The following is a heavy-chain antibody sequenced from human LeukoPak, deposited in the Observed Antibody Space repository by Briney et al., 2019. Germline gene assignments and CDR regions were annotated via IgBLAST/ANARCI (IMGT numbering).Heavy chain of an antibody. CDR1: GYSFTSYW. CDR2: IYPGDSDT. CDR3: ARRAVLSARSMLGAFDI. V-gene: IGHV5-51*01. Sequence: GEPLKISCKGSGYSFTSYWIGWVRQMPGKGLEWMGIIYPGDSDTRYSPSFQGQVTISADKSISTAYLQWSSLKASDTAMYYCARRAVLSARSMLGAFDIWGQGTMVTVSS. D-gene: IGHD2/OR15-2a*01. J-gene: IGHJ3*02.